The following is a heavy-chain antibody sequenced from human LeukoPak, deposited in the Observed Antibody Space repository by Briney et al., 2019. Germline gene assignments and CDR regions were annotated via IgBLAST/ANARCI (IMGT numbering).Heavy chain of an antibody. V-gene: IGHV3-15*05. CDR3: TTEYYGDYHY. CDR1: GFTFSTAW. CDR2: IKSKSSGGTR. D-gene: IGHD4-17*01. Sequence: GGSLRLSCATSGFTFSTAWMSWVRQAPGTGLEWVGRIKSKSSGGTREYAASVKGRFTVSRGDSKNTVYLQMDSLITEDTAMYYCTTEYYGDYHYWGQGTLVTV. J-gene: IGHJ4*02.